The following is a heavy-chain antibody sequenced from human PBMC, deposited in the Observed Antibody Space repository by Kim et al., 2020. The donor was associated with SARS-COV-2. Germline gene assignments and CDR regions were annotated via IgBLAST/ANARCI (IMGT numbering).Heavy chain of an antibody. CDR3: VRARNPGTYYNNWFDP. CDR1: GFSFAPYV. CDR2: ITWDGGST. Sequence: GGSLRLSCAASGFSFAPYVMHWVRQAPGKGLEWVSLITWDGGSTHYVDSVKGRFTISRDNRKNSLFLQMNSLRHEDTALYYCVRARNPGTYYNNWFDPWG. V-gene: IGHV3-43D*03. J-gene: IGHJ5*02. D-gene: IGHD3-10*01.